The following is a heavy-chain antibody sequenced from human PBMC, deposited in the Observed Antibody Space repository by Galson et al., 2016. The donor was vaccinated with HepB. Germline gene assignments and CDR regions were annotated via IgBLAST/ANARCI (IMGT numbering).Heavy chain of an antibody. CDR1: GGSISGYN. CDR3: ARDRETLGYFDK. Sequence: ETLSLTCTVSGGSISGYNWGWFRQAPGMGLEWIGYIYYSGTTNYSPSLKGRVTISRDTSMRQVSLKLSSVTAADTAVYYCARDRETLGYFDKWGQGTRVTVSS. V-gene: IGHV4-59*01. CDR2: IYYSGTT. J-gene: IGHJ4*02.